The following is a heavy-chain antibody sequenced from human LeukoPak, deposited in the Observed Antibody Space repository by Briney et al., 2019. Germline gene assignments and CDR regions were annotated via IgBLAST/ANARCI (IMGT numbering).Heavy chain of an antibody. J-gene: IGHJ4*02. D-gene: IGHD3-16*02. CDR3: ARGLGYDYVWGSYRPTFLDY. Sequence: PSETLSLTCTVSGGSISSYQWSWIRQPPGKGLEWIGNIYYSGSTNYSPSLKSRVIISVDTSKNQFSLKLSPVTAADTAVYYCARGLGYDYVWGSYRPTFLDYWGQGTLVTVSS. V-gene: IGHV4-59*01. CDR1: GGSISSYQ. CDR2: IYYSGST.